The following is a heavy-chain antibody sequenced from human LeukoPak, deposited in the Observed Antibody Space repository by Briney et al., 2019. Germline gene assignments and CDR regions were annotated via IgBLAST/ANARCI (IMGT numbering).Heavy chain of an antibody. V-gene: IGHV3-7*01. J-gene: IGHJ6*03. CDR3: ARDLVVAGTPYYMDV. D-gene: IGHD2-15*01. Sequence: GGSLRLSCAASGFTFSGYWMSWVRQAPGKGLERVANIKQDGSEKYYVDSVKGRFTISRDNAKNSLYLQMNSLRAEDTAVYYCARDLVVAGTPYYMDVWGKGTTVTIS. CDR1: GFTFSGYW. CDR2: IKQDGSEK.